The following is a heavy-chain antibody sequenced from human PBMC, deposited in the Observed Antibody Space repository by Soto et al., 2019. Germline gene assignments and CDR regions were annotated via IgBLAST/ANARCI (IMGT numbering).Heavy chain of an antibody. CDR1: GGSFSCYY. Sequence: SETLSLTCAVYGGSFSCYYWSWIRQPPGKGLEWIGEINHSGSTNYNPSLKSRVTITVDKSKNQFSLKLSSVTAADTAVYYCARSYCTNGVCYRPLDYWGQGTLVTVSS. CDR3: ARSYCTNGVCYRPLDY. V-gene: IGHV4-34*01. CDR2: INHSGST. D-gene: IGHD2-8*01. J-gene: IGHJ4*02.